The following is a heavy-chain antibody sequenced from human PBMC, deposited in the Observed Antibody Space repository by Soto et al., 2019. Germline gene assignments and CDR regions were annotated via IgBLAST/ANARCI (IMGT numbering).Heavy chain of an antibody. CDR3: ASSDCSSTSCYGSGHYFQH. D-gene: IGHD2-2*01. V-gene: IGHV4-31*03. J-gene: IGHJ1*01. Sequence: SETLSLTCTVSGGSISSGGYYWSWIRQHPGKGLEWIGYIYYSGSTYHNPSLKSRVTTSVDTSKNQFSLKLSSVTAADTAVYYCASSDCSSTSCYGSGHYFQHWGQGTLVTVSS. CDR2: IYYSGST. CDR1: GGSISSGGYY.